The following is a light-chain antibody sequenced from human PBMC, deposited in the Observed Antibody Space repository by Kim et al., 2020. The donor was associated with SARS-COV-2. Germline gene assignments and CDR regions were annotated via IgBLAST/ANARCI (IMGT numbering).Light chain of an antibody. CDR3: QQDVHALT. V-gene: IGKV1-33*01. CDR2: DAS. J-gene: IGKJ4*01. CDR1: EDINDH. Sequence: IQMTQSPSSLSASVGDIVTISCQASEDINDHLCWYQQKPGKAPKLLISDASNLETGVPSRFRGSGSGTHFSFTINNLQPEDLATYYWQQDVHALTFGGGTKVDIK.